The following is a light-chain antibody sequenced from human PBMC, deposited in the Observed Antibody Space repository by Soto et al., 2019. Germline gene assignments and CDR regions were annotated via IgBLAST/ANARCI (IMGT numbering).Light chain of an antibody. Sequence: EILLTQSAAALSLSPGERATLSCRARQSVSSSYLVWYQQKPGQAPTLLIYGASTRATGIPDRFSGSGSGIDFTITIDRLEPEDFAVYYCKQSLNPKTFGQGTKVDIK. V-gene: IGKV3-20*01. CDR3: KQSLNPKT. J-gene: IGKJ1*01. CDR2: GAS. CDR1: QSVSSSY.